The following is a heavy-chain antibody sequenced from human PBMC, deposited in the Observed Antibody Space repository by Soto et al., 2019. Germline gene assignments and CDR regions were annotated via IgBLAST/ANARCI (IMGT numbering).Heavy chain of an antibody. Sequence: ASVKVSCKASGYSFTTYYIHWVRQAPGQGLEWMGIIDPSNGSANYTQKFRGRVTMTRDTSTSTAYMELSSLRSDDTAVYYCARSEASGVSYYYYKYGMDVWGQGTTVTVSS. CDR1: GYSFTTYY. D-gene: IGHD2-8*01. CDR2: IDPSNGSA. J-gene: IGHJ6*02. V-gene: IGHV1-46*01. CDR3: ARSEASGVSYYYYKYGMDV.